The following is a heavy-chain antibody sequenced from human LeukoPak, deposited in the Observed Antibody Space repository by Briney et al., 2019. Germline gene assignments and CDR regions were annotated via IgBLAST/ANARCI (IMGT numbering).Heavy chain of an antibody. V-gene: IGHV3-9*01. CDR1: GFTFDDYA. Sequence: GGSLRLSCAASGFTFDDYAMHWVRHAPGKGLEWVSGISWNSGNIGYADSVKGRFTISRDNAKNSLFLQMNSLRAEDTALYFCAKDKSPYNWNAFDIWGRGTMVTVSS. CDR2: ISWNSGNI. J-gene: IGHJ3*02. D-gene: IGHD1-20*01. CDR3: AKDKSPYNWNAFDI.